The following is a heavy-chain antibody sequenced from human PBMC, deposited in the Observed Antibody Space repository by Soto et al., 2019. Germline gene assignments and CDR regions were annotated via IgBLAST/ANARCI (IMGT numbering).Heavy chain of an antibody. CDR2: IYYSVST. J-gene: IGHJ4*02. CDR1: GGSISSYY. Sequence: TSETLSLTCTVSGGSISSYYWSWIRQPPGKGLEWIGYIYYSVSTNYNPSLKSRVTISVDTSKNQFSLKLSSVTAADTAVYYCARVPSGSYFGLFEYWGQGTLVTVSS. D-gene: IGHD1-26*01. CDR3: ARVPSGSYFGLFEY. V-gene: IGHV4-59*01.